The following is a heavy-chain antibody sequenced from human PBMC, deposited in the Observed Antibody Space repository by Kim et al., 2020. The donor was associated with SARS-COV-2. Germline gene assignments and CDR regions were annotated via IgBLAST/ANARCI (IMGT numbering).Heavy chain of an antibody. CDR1: GFTFGDYA. J-gene: IGHJ4*02. V-gene: IGHV3-49*04. D-gene: IGHD3-22*01. Sequence: GGSLRLSCTASGFTFGDYAMSWVRQAPGKGLEWVGFIRSKAYGGTTEYAASVKGRFTISRDDSKSIAYLQMNSLKTEDTAVYYCTRVGNPAIYYDSSGYSRKYFDYWGQGTLVTVSS. CDR2: IRSKAYGGTT. CDR3: TRVGNPAIYYDSSGYSRKYFDY.